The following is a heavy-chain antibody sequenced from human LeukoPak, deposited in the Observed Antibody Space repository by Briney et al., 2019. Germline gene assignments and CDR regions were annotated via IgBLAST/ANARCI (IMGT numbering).Heavy chain of an antibody. CDR1: GGSFSSYY. J-gene: IGHJ3*02. CDR3: ARTPRGESVDAFDI. Sequence: SETLSLTCGVYGGSFSSYYWSWIRQPPGKGLEWIGYIYYSGSTNYNPSLKSRVTISVDTSKNQFSLKLSSVTAADTAVYYCARTPRGESVDAFDIWGQGTMVTVSS. V-gene: IGHV4-59*12. CDR2: IYYSGST.